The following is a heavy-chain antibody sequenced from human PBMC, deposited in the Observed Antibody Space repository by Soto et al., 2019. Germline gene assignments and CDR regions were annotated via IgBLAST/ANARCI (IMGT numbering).Heavy chain of an antibody. D-gene: IGHD6-13*01. J-gene: IGHJ4*02. CDR1: GGSMRNYF. CDR2: IHYSGATSFFP. CDR3: AAGEASSRNLAPYYLDF. V-gene: IGHV4-59*01. Sequence: PSETLSLTCTVSGGSMRNYFWTWIRQPPGKGLEWIGYIHYSGATSFFPSYSPFLRGRVTISEDTSKNQFSLKLLSVTTADTAVYFCAAGEASSRNLAPYYLDFWGQGTLVTVSS.